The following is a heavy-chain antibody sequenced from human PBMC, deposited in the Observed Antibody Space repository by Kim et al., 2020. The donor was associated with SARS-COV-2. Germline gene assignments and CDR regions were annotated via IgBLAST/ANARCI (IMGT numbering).Heavy chain of an antibody. CDR2: INTNTGNP. V-gene: IGHV7-4-1*02. J-gene: IGHJ6*02. D-gene: IGHD3-3*01. CDR3: ARELRVFVFGVGLYYYGMAV. Sequence: ASVKVSCKASAYTFTSYTMSWVRQAPGQGLEWMGWINTNTGNPTYAQGFTGRFVFSLDTSVSTAYLQISSLKAEDTAVYYCARELRVFVFGVGLYYYGMAVWGRGPRDSV. CDR1: AYTFTSYT.